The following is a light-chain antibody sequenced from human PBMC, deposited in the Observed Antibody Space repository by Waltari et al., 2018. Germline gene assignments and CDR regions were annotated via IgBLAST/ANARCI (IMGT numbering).Light chain of an antibody. CDR3: HQFGESPDT. Sequence: EIVLTQSPGTLSLSPGDGATLSCRASQNLSSSHLAWYLQKPGQAPRLLMNGASGRATCSPDRFSGSWSGTDFTLTISRLEPEDFAVFYCHQFGESPDTFGQGTRLEIK. CDR1: QNLSSSH. CDR2: GAS. V-gene: IGKV3-20*01. J-gene: IGKJ5*01.